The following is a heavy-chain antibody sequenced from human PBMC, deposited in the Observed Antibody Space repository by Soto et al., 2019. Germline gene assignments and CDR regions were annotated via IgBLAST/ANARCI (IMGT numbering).Heavy chain of an antibody. J-gene: IGHJ5*02. CDR3: ARGNWFDP. CDR2: IYYSGST. Sequence: SETLSLTCTVSGGSVSSGSYYWSWIRQPPGKGLEWIGYIYYSGSTNYNPSLKSRVTISVDTSKNQFSLKLSSVTAADTAAYYCARGNWFDPWGQGTLVTVSS. CDR1: GGSVSSGSYY. V-gene: IGHV4-61*01.